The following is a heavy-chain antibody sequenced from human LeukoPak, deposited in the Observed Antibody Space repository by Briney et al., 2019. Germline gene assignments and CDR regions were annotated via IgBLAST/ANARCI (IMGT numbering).Heavy chain of an antibody. D-gene: IGHD3-10*01. V-gene: IGHV4-34*01. J-gene: IGHJ6*02. Sequence: MTSETLSLTCAAYGGSFSGYYWSWIRQPPGKGLEWIGEINHSGSTNYNPSLKSRVTISVDTTKNQFSLKLSSVTAADTAVYYCAREDVAGGSGSNYYYYGADVWGQGTTVTVSS. CDR2: INHSGST. CDR1: GGSFSGYY. CDR3: AREDVAGGSGSNYYYYGADV.